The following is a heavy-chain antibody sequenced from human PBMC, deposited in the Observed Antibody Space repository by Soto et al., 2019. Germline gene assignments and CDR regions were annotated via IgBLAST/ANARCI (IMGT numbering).Heavy chain of an antibody. CDR1: GFNISSHG. J-gene: IGHJ3*01. V-gene: IGHV3-33*03. D-gene: IGHD6-19*01. CDR2: IWDDGRDK. Sequence: QVQLLESGGGVVQSGTSLRLSCVASGFNISSHGMHWVRQAPGKGLEWVSFIWDDGRDKYYADSVEGRFLISRDNSKNTMNLQVKRLRPEYTALYYCVRGATTTGWFDAFDLWGRGTMVTVSS. CDR3: VRGATTTGWFDAFDL.